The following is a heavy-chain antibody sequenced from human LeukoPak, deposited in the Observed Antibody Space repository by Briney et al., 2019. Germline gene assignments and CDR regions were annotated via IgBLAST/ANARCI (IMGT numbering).Heavy chain of an antibody. D-gene: IGHD1-26*01. Sequence: GGSLRLSCAASGFTFSSYWMSWVRQAPGKGLEWVANIKQDGSEKYYVDSVKGRFTISRDNAKNSLYLQMNSLRAEDTAVYYCARGKHRAGGSYYYFDYWGQGTLVTVSS. V-gene: IGHV3-7*01. CDR1: GFTFSSYW. J-gene: IGHJ4*02. CDR2: IKQDGSEK. CDR3: ARGKHRAGGSYYYFDY.